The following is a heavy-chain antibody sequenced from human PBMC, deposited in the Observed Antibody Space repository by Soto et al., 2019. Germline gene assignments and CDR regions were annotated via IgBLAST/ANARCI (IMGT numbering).Heavy chain of an antibody. CDR3: TTLGSRYCTNGVCYTHAFEI. J-gene: IGHJ3*02. Sequence: GGSLRLSCAASGFTFSNAWMSWVRRAPGKGLEWVGRIKSKTDGGTTDYAAPVKGRFTISRDDSKNTLYLQMNSMKTEDTAVYYCTTLGSRYCTNGVCYTHAFEIWRQRTMVSV. CDR1: GFTFSNAW. CDR2: IKSKTDGGTT. D-gene: IGHD2-8*01. V-gene: IGHV3-15*01.